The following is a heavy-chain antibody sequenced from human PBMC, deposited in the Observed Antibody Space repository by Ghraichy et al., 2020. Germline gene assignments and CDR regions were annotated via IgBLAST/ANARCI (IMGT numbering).Heavy chain of an antibody. CDR3: ARAPYDDDGFYDDGFDI. CDR1: GGSINSGSFS. CDR2: IYQSGST. D-gene: IGHD3-22*01. V-gene: IGHV4-30-2*01. J-gene: IGHJ3*02. Sequence: SLNISCAVSGGSINSGSFSWSWIRQPPGKGLEWIGYIYQSGSTYYNPSLKSQVTISLDDSKNQFSLRLTSVTAADTAVYYCARAPYDDDGFYDDGFDIWGQGTMFTVSS.